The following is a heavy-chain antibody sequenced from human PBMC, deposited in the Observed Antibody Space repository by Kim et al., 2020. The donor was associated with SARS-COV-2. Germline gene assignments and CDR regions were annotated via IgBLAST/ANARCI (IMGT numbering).Heavy chain of an antibody. D-gene: IGHD2-15*01. CDR2: IDPSDSYT. J-gene: IGHJ5*02. V-gene: IGHV5-10-1*01. CDR1: GYSFTSYW. CDR3: ARADCSGGSCFTGNRFDP. Sequence: GDSQKISCKGSGYSFTSYWISWVRQMPGKGLEWMGRIDPSDSYTNYSPSFQGHVTISADKSISTAYLQWSSLKASDTAMYYCARADCSGGSCFTGNRFDPWGQGTLVTVSS.